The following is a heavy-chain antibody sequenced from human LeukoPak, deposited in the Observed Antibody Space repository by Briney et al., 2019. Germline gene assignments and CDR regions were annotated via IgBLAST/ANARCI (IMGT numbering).Heavy chain of an antibody. Sequence: VASVKVSCKASGDSVSHDISWVRQAPGPGFEWMGGIIPMSRTTDYSQKFRDRVTITTYESTTTVYMEVTSRSLEDTAIYVCCSDSGSGMYYMDVWGKGTTVAVAS. V-gene: IGHV1-69*05. CDR2: IIPMSRTT. CDR3: CSDSGSGMYYMDV. CDR1: GDSVSHD. J-gene: IGHJ6*03. D-gene: IGHD3-10*01.